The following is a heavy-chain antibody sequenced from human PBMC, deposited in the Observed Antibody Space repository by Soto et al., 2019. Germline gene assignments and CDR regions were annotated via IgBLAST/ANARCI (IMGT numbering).Heavy chain of an antibody. Sequence: SETLSLTCTVSGGSISSSSYYWGWIRQPPGKGLEWIGSIYYSGSTYYNPSLKSRVTISVDTSKNQFSLKLSSVTAADTAVYYCASSYCSGGSCYSRAPYYYYYMDVWGKGTTVTVSS. J-gene: IGHJ6*03. D-gene: IGHD2-15*01. CDR3: ASSYCSGGSCYSRAPYYYYYMDV. V-gene: IGHV4-39*01. CDR2: IYYSGST. CDR1: GGSISSSSYY.